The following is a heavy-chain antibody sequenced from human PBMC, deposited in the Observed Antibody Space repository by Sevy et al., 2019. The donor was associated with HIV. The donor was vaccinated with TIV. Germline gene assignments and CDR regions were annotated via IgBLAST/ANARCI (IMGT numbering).Heavy chain of an antibody. V-gene: IGHV1-3*01. CDR2: INAGNGNT. Sequence: ASVKVSCKASGYTFTSYAMHWVRQAPGQRLEWMGWINAGNGNTKYSQKFQGRVTITRDTSASTAYMELSSLRSEDTAVYYCARGLWFGELLLSSGWFDPWGQGTLVTVSS. D-gene: IGHD3-10*01. J-gene: IGHJ5*02. CDR1: GYTFTSYA. CDR3: ARGLWFGELLLSSGWFDP.